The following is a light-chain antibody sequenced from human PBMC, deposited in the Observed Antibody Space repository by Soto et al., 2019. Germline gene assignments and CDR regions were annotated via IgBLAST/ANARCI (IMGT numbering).Light chain of an antibody. Sequence: IQVTNSPSTLSSSIGDRVTITCRASQSISSWLAWYQQKPGKAPNLLIHKASHLESGVPSRFSGSGSGTEFTLTISSLQPGDFVTYYCAHYNTYPWTFGQRTKVDI. CDR3: AHYNTYPWT. CDR1: QSISSW. J-gene: IGKJ1*01. V-gene: IGKV1-5*03. CDR2: KAS.